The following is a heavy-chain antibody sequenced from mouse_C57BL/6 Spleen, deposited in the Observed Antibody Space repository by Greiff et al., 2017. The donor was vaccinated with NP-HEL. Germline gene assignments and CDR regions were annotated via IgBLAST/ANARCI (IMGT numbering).Heavy chain of an antibody. V-gene: IGHV5-6*01. CDR3: ASGGGEDPAWFAY. D-gene: IGHD1-1*02. J-gene: IGHJ3*01. CDR1: GFTFSSYG. CDR2: ISSGGSYT. Sequence: EVQGVESGGDLVKPGGSLKLSCAASGFTFSSYGMSWVRQTPDKRLEWVATISSGGSYTYYPDSVKGRFTISRDNAKNTPYLQMSSLKSEDTAMYYCASGGGEDPAWFAYWGQGTLVTVSA.